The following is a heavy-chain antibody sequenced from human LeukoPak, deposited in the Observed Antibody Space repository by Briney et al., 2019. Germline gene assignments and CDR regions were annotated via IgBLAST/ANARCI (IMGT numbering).Heavy chain of an antibody. CDR1: GFSFSSYA. V-gene: IGHV3-23*01. D-gene: IGHD6-6*01. J-gene: IGHJ4*02. CDR3: AKWKYSNSGIDDY. Sequence: PGGSLRLSCAASGFSFSSYAMSWVRQAPGKGLEWVSGISGSGANTYYADSVKGRFTISRDQSKNTLYLQMSSLRAEDTAVYYCAKWKYSNSGIDDYWGQGTLVTVSS. CDR2: ISGSGANT.